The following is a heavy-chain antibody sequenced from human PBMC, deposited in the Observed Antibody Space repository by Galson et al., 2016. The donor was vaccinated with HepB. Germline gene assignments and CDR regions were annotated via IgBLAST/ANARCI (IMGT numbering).Heavy chain of an antibody. J-gene: IGHJ6*02. CDR3: ASQGPGSGGLIEEDNFAMDV. CDR2: IRPFSGNT. Sequence: SVKVSCKASGYTIDYRHLHWVRQAPGQALEWMGWIRPFSGNTNYARQFQDRVRITRDSSMSTVYMELRSLRFEDTAMYFCASQGPGSGGLIEEDNFAMDVWGQGTTVTVSS. CDR1: GYTIDYRH. D-gene: IGHD3-9*01. V-gene: IGHV1-45*01.